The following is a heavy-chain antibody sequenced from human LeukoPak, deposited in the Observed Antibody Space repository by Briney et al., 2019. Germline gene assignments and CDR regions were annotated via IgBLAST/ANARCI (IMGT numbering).Heavy chain of an antibody. CDR3: AKAPYYYDSSGYYWDYYYYYMDV. V-gene: IGHV3-30*02. CDR2: IRYDGSNK. Sequence: GGSLRLSCAASVFTFSSYGMHWVRQAPGKGLEWVAFIRYDGSNKYYADSVKGRFTISRDNSKNTLYLQMNSLRAEDTAVYYCAKAPYYYDSSGYYWDYYYYYMDVWGKGTTVTVSS. J-gene: IGHJ6*03. CDR1: VFTFSSYG. D-gene: IGHD3-22*01.